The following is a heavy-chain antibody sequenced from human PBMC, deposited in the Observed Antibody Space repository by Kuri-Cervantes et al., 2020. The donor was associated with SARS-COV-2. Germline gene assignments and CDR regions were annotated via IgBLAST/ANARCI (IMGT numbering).Heavy chain of an antibody. CDR1: GYTLTELS. CDR3: ARGGGYSSSYYYYMDV. D-gene: IGHD6-13*01. J-gene: IGHJ6*03. CDR2: FDPEDGET. V-gene: IGHV1-24*01. Sequence: ALVKVSCKVSGYTLTELSMHWVRQAPGKGLEWMGGFDPEDGETIYAQKFQGRVTMTRDTSISTAYMGLSRLRSDDTAVYYCARGGGYSSSYYYYMDVWGKGTTVTVSS.